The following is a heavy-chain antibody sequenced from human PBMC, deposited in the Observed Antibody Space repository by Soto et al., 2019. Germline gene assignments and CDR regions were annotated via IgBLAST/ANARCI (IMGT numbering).Heavy chain of an antibody. CDR1: GGSINNYY. J-gene: IGHJ4*02. CDR3: ASAGYYYDSSGYFLY. D-gene: IGHD3-22*01. V-gene: IGHV4-59*01. Sequence: SETLSLTCTVSGGSINNYYWSWVRQPPGKGLEWIGYIYYSGSTNYNPSLKSRVTISVDTSKNQFSLKLSSVTAADTAVYYCASAGYYYDSSGYFLYWGQGTLVTVSS. CDR2: IYYSGST.